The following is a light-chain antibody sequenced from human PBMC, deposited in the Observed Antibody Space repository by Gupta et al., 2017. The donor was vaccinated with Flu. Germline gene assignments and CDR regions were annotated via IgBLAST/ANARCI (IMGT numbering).Light chain of an antibody. V-gene: IGKV3D-15*03. CDR1: KNIGTT. CDR3: QQDSHWLRSS. CDR2: GAS. Sequence: ATLSVFPGESATPSCRPSKNIGTTLEWSQHKPAQAPSRLIYGASSRSMGITPRFRGRGPAMDFTLTINLLHSEDFAVYDCQQDSHWLRSSFGQGTKLEIK. J-gene: IGKJ2*03.